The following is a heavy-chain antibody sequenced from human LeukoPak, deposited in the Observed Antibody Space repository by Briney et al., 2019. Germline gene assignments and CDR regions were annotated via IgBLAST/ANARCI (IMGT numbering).Heavy chain of an antibody. CDR3: ARDGSPWDS. CDR1: GFTFKAYW. Sequence: GSLRLSCVVSGFTFKAYWMSWVRQAPGKGLEWVANMNQDGSEKYYVDSVKGRFTISRDNAKNLLFLQMNSLRAEDTAVYYCARDGSPWDSWGQGTLVTVSS. CDR2: MNQDGSEK. J-gene: IGHJ4*02. V-gene: IGHV3-7*01. D-gene: IGHD6-13*01.